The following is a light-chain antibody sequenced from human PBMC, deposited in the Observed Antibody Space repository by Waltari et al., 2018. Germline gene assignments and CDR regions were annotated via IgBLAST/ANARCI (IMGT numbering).Light chain of an antibody. CDR2: GAS. V-gene: IGKV3-20*01. CDR3: QQYGSSHYDSSPFT. J-gene: IGKJ4*01. CDR1: QSVAGNY. Sequence: PGERATLSCRASQSVAGNYLAWYQQKPGQAPRLLIYGASTRATGIPDRFSGSGSGTDFTLPIRRLEPEDFAVYHCQQYGSSHYDSSPFTFGGGTKVEIK.